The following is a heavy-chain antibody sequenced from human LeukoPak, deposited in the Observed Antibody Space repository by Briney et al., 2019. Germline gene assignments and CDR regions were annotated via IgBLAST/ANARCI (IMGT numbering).Heavy chain of an antibody. J-gene: IGHJ5*02. Sequence: SETLSLTCTVSGGSISRYYWNWIRQPPGKGLEWIGYIYYSGNTNYNPSLKSRVTISVDTSKNQFSLKLSSVTAADTAVYYCARHRGGERLPNWFDPWGQGTLVTVSS. V-gene: IGHV4-59*01. CDR2: IYYSGNT. CDR1: GGSISRYY. CDR3: ARHRGGERLPNWFDP. D-gene: IGHD2-21*01.